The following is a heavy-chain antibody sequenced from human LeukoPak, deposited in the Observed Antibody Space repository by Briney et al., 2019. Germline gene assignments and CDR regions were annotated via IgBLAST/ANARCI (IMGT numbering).Heavy chain of an antibody. J-gene: IGHJ5*02. D-gene: IGHD2-15*01. Sequence: RPSETLSLTCTVSGGSISSSDYYWGWIRQPPGKGLEWIGSIYYGGSTYYNPSLKSRVTISVDTSMNQFSLKLSFVTTADTAVYYCARALGYRSGGSCTRGYNWFDPWGQGTLVTVPS. CDR1: GGSISSSDYY. CDR2: IYYGGST. CDR3: ARALGYRSGGSCTRGYNWFDP. V-gene: IGHV4-39*01.